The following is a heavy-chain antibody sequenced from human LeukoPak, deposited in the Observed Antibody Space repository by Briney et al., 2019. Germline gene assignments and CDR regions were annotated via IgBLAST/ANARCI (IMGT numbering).Heavy chain of an antibody. CDR2: ISYDGSNK. CDR1: GFTFSSYA. Sequence: GGSLRLSCAASGFTFSSYAMHWVRQAPGKGLEWVAVISYDGSNKYYADSVKGRFTISRDNSKNTLYLQMNSLRAEDTAVYYCAREPVLWFGESSYFDYWGQGTLVTVSS. J-gene: IGHJ4*02. D-gene: IGHD3-10*01. V-gene: IGHV3-30*01. CDR3: AREPVLWFGESSYFDY.